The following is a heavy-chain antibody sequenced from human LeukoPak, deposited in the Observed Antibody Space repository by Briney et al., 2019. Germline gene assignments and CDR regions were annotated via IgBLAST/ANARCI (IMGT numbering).Heavy chain of an antibody. J-gene: IGHJ4*02. CDR3: ARVRRPVTTPFDY. CDR2: IYYSGST. CDR1: GGSISSSSYY. Sequence: SETLSLTCTVSGGSISSSSYYWGWIRQPPGKGLEWIGSIYYSGSTYYNPSLKSRVTISVDTSKNQFSLKLSSVTAADTAVYYCARVRRPVTTPFDYWGQGTLVTVSS. V-gene: IGHV4-39*07. D-gene: IGHD4-17*01.